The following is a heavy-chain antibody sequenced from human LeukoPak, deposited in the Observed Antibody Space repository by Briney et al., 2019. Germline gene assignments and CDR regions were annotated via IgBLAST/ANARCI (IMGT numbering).Heavy chain of an antibody. CDR1: GFILSGTW. CDR2: IKEDGSYK. J-gene: IGHJ5*02. Sequence: GGSLRLSCAVSGFILSGTWMTWVRQAPGKGLEWVANIKEDGSYKYYVDSVKGRFTISRDNAKNSLYLQMNSLRAEDTAIYYCARGMTVAANWFDPWGQGTLVTVSS. D-gene: IGHD6-19*01. CDR3: ARGMTVAANWFDP. V-gene: IGHV3-7*05.